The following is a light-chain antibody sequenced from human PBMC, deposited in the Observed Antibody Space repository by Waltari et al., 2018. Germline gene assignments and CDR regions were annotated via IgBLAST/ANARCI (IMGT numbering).Light chain of an antibody. CDR1: QSLFDSADGDIY. CDR2: TLS. J-gene: IGKJ1*01. CDR3: MQRIEFPRK. V-gene: IGKV2-40*01. Sequence: IVMTQTTLSLPVTPGAPASISCKSSQSLFDSADGDIYLDWYLQKPGQSREPRSYTLSNRASGVPDRFSGGGSGNDFTLKIIRVDAEDVGVYYCMQRIEFPRKFGQGTKVEIK.